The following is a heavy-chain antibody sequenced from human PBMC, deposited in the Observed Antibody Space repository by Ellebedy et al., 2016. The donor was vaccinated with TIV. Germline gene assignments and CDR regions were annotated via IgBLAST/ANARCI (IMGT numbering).Heavy chain of an antibody. J-gene: IGHJ4*02. CDR1: GYYFTTYH. Sequence: ASVKVSCKASGYYFTTYHIHWVRQAPGQGLEWMGRVNPASGSTTYAQKFQGRVTMTRDTSTSTVYMELSSLTSEDTAVYYCVREFQGGHFDYWGQGALVTVSS. D-gene: IGHD3-16*01. CDR3: VREFQGGHFDY. V-gene: IGHV1-46*01. CDR2: VNPASGST.